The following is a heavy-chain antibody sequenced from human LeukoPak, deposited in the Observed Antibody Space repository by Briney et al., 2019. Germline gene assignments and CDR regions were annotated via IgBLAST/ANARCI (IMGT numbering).Heavy chain of an antibody. D-gene: IGHD2-2*02. Sequence: LPGGSLRLSCAASGFTFSSYSMNWVRQAPGKGLEWVAFIRYDGSNKYYADSVKGRFTISRDNSKNTLYLQMNSLRAEDTAVYYCAKGPEGYCSSTSCYTAGWGNYWGQGTLVTVSP. CDR3: AKGPEGYCSSTSCYTAGWGNY. V-gene: IGHV3-30*02. CDR1: GFTFSSYS. J-gene: IGHJ4*02. CDR2: IRYDGSNK.